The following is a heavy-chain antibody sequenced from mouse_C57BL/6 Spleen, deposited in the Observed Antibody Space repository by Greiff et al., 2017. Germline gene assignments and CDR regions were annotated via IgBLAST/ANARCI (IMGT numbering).Heavy chain of an antibody. Sequence: QVQLQQPGAELVMPGASVKLSCKASGYTFTSYWMHWVKQRPGQGLEWIGEIDPSDSYTNYNQKFKGKSTLTVDKSSSTAYMQLSSLTSEDSAVYYCARRDDGYYRYFDVWGTGTTITVSS. CDR1: GYTFTSYW. CDR3: ARRDDGYYRYFDV. V-gene: IGHV1-69*01. J-gene: IGHJ1*03. CDR2: IDPSDSYT. D-gene: IGHD2-3*01.